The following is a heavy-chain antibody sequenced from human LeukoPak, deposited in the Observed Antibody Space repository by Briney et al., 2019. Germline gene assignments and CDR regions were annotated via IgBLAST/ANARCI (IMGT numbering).Heavy chain of an antibody. J-gene: IGHJ4*02. CDR2: MYFTGTT. V-gene: IGHV4-39*02. CDR1: GASISSTSHY. Sequence: SETLSLTCSLSGASISSTSHYWAWLRQTPGRGLEWIGTMYFTGTTYQNPSLKSRLSLSIDKTNNIFSLKLTSVTAADTAVYYCARGPGYYYGSGSYRYWGQGTLVTVSS. D-gene: IGHD3-10*01. CDR3: ARGPGYYYGSGSYRY.